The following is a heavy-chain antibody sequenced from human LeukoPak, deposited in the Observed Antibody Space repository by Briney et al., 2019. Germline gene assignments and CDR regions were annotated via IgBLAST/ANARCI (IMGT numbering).Heavy chain of an antibody. V-gene: IGHV4-30-2*01. CDR2: IYHSGST. J-gene: IGHJ6*02. D-gene: IGHD2-2*01. CDR1: GGSISSGGYS. Sequence: TLSLTCAVSGGSISSGGYSWSWIRQPRGKGLEWIGYIYHSGSTYYNPSLKSRVTISVDRSKNQFSLKLSSVTAADTAVYYCARQYCSSTSCYYGMDVWGQGTTVTVSS. CDR3: ARQYCSSTSCYYGMDV.